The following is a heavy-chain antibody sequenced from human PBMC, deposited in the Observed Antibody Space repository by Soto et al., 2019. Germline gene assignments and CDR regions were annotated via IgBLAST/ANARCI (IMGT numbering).Heavy chain of an antibody. CDR2: IIPIFGTA. J-gene: IGHJ4*02. CDR1: GGTFSSYA. CDR3: ASSPHVDTAVDY. V-gene: IGHV1-69*13. D-gene: IGHD5-18*01. Sequence: ASVKVSCKASGGTFSSYAISWVRQAPGQGLEWMGGIIPIFGTANYAQKFQGRVTITADESTSTAYMELSSLRSEDTAVYYCASSPHVDTAVDYWGQGTLVTVSS.